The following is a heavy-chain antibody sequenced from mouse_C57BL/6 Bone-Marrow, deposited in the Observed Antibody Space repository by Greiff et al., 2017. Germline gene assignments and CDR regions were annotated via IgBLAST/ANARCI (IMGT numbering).Heavy chain of an antibody. J-gene: IGHJ2*01. CDR2: IYPSDSET. CDR1: GYTFTSYW. CDR3: ARSPGTNY. D-gene: IGHD4-1*01. V-gene: IGHV1-61*01. Sequence: VKLQQPGAELVRPGSSVKLSCKASGYTFTSYWMDWVKQRPGQGLEWIGNIYPSDSETHYNQKFKDKATLTVDKSSSTAYMQLSSLTSEDSAFYCCARSPGTNYWGQGTTLTVSS.